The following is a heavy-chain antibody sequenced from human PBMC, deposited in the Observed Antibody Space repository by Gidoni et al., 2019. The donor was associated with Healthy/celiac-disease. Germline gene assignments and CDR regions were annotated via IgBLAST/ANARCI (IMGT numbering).Heavy chain of an antibody. CDR3: AKDSRAGYAPDAFDI. D-gene: IGHD2-2*03. CDR1: GFTFDVYA. J-gene: IGHJ3*02. Sequence: EVQLVESGGGLVQPGRSLRLSCAASGFTFDVYAMHWVRQAPRKGLEWVSGISWNSGSIGYADSVKGRFTISRDNAKNSLYLQMNSLRAEDTALYYCAKDSRAGYAPDAFDIWGQGTMVTVSS. CDR2: ISWNSGSI. V-gene: IGHV3-9*01.